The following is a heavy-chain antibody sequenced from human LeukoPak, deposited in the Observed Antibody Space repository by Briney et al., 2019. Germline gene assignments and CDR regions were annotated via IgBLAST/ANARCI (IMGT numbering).Heavy chain of an antibody. V-gene: IGHV3-21*01. CDR2: ISSDSTYI. CDR1: GFTFSSYS. Sequence: GGSLRLSCAASGFTFSSYSMNWVRQAPGKGLEWVSSISSDSTYIYYADSVTGRFTISRDNAKNSLYLQMNSLRAEDTAVYYCARDRQVASYDILTGSYYYYMDVWGKGTTVTISS. J-gene: IGHJ6*03. CDR3: ARDRQVASYDILTGSYYYYMDV. D-gene: IGHD3-9*01.